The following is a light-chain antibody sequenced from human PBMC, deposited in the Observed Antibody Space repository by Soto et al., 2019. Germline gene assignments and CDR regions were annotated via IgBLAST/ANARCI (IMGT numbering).Light chain of an antibody. V-gene: IGKV1-39*01. J-gene: IGKJ5*01. CDR3: QQSSSSPIT. Sequence: DIQMTQSPSSLSASVGDRVTIACRASESISSYLNWYQQKPGKAPKVLIYATSSLQSGVPSRFSGSGSGTDFTLTINSLEPEDFATYYCQQSSSSPITFGQGTRLEIK. CDR1: ESISSY. CDR2: ATS.